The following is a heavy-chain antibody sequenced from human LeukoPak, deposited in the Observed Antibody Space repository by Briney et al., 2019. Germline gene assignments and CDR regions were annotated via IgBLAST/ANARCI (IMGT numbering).Heavy chain of an antibody. CDR1: GYTFTGYY. D-gene: IGHD6-13*01. J-gene: IGHJ4*02. CDR2: LSPSSGAS. Sequence: GASVKVSCKASGYTFTGYYMHWVRQAPGQGLEWMGWLSPSSGASNHAQKFQGRVTLTRDTSITTAYMELNSLKSDDTAVYYCARAMASAAFDFWAQGTLVTVSS. CDR3: ARAMASAAFDF. V-gene: IGHV1-2*02.